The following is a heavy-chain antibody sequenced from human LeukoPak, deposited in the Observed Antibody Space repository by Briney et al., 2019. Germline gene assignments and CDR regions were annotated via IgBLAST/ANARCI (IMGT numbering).Heavy chain of an antibody. CDR1: GYTFTGYY. J-gene: IGHJ6*02. V-gene: IGHV1-2*02. CDR3: ARDFAYSKGYYYYYYGMDV. Sequence: ASVKVSCKASGYTFTGYYMHWVRQAPGQGLEWMGWINPNSGGTNYAQRFQGRVTMTRDTSISTAYMELSRLRSDDTAVYYCARDFAYSKGYYYYYYGMDVWGQGTTVTVSS. D-gene: IGHD4-11*01. CDR2: INPNSGGT.